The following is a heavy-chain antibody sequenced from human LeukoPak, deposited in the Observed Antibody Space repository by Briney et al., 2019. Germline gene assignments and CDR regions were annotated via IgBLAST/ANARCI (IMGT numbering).Heavy chain of an antibody. CDR3: AKDSSAWFGELFPSWFDP. CDR2: ISSSGGST. V-gene: IGHV3-23*01. D-gene: IGHD3-10*01. CDR1: GFTFSSYA. J-gene: IGHJ5*02. Sequence: PGGSLRLSCAASGFTFSSYAMSWVRQAPGKGLEWVSAISSSGGSTYYADSVKGRFTISRDNSKNTLYLQMNSLRAEDTAVYYCAKDSSAWFGELFPSWFDPWGQGTLVTVSS.